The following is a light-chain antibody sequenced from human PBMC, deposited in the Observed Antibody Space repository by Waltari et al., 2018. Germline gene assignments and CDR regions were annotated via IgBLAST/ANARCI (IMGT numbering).Light chain of an antibody. CDR2: TAS. CDR1: KNIYSN. Sequence: IQMTQSPSALSASVGDRVTISCRASKNIYSNLAWYQSTPGRATKLLIYTASMLQSGIPSRFSGSGSGTDFTLTISSLQPEDSAAYYCQHYNDTPCTFGPGTKLDIK. J-gene: IGKJ3*01. CDR3: QHYNDTPCT. V-gene: IGKV1D-13*01.